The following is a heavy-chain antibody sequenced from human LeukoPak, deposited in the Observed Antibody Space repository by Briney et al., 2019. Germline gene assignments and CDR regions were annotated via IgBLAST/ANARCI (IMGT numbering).Heavy chain of an antibody. D-gene: IGHD6-19*01. CDR3: ARGGLSSGWYSPVHLTRFDP. Sequence: KSSETLSLTCTVSGGSISSSSYYWGWIRQPPGKGLEWIGSIYYSGSTYYNPSLKSRVTISVDTSKNQFSLKLSSVTAADTAVYYCARGGLSSGWYSPVHLTRFDPWGQGTLVTVSS. CDR1: GGSISSSSYY. J-gene: IGHJ5*02. CDR2: IYYSGST. V-gene: IGHV4-39*07.